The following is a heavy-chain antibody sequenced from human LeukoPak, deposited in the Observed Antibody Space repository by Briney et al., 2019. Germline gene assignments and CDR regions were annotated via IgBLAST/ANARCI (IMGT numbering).Heavy chain of an antibody. D-gene: IGHD2-15*01. V-gene: IGHV3-7*01. CDR3: ARDRGRYCSGGSCHSEPGY. CDR2: IKGDESLK. CDR1: GFIFNNYW. Sequence: GGSLRLSCVGSGFIFNNYWMAWIRQTPGKGLEWVANIKGDESLKYYVDSIRGRFTISRHNAKNSLYLQMNSLRAEDTAIYYCARDRGRYCSGGSCHSEPGYWGQGTLVTVSS. J-gene: IGHJ4*02.